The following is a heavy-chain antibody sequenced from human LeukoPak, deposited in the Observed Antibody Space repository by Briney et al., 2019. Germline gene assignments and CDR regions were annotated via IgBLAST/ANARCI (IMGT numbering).Heavy chain of an antibody. D-gene: IGHD2-21*02. CDR2: INPKGGAT. J-gene: IGHJ5*02. CDR1: GYVFINYY. CDR3: ARSVTYNWFDP. V-gene: IGHV1-2*02. Sequence: ASVKVSCKTSGYVFINYYIHWVRLAPGQGLQWMGWINPKGGATNYAQSFQGRVALTTDTSISTAFMELSNLRPDDTAIYFCARSVTYNWFDPWGQGTLVTVSS.